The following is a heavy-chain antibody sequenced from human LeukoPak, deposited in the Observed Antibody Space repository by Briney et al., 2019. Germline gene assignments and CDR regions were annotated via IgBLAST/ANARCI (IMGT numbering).Heavy chain of an antibody. CDR1: GYTFTSYY. CDR2: INPSGGST. J-gene: IGHJ3*02. Sequence: GASVKVSCKASGYTFTSYYMHWVRQAPGQGLEWMGIINPSGGSTSYAQKFQGRVTMPRDMSTRKVYMELSSLRSEDTAVYYCARAVEGFYNDAFDIWGQGTMVTVSS. CDR3: ARAVEGFYNDAFDI. D-gene: IGHD2/OR15-2a*01. V-gene: IGHV1-46*01.